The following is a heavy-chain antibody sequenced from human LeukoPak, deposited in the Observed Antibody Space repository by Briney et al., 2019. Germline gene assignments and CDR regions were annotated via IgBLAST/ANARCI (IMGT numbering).Heavy chain of an antibody. V-gene: IGHV4-38-2*02. D-gene: IGHD3-10*01. J-gene: IGHJ4*02. Sequence: SETLSLTCTVSGFSITTGYYWAWIRQPPGKGLEWIGTIFRIGSTYYNPSLKSRVTISVDTSKNQFSLKLSSVTAADTAVYYCARSNYGSGSYYNNWGQGTLVTVSS. CDR3: ARSNYGSGSYYNN. CDR1: GFSITTGYY. CDR2: IFRIGST.